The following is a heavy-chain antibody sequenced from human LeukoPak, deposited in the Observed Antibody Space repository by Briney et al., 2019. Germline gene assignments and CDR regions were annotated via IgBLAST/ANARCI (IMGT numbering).Heavy chain of an antibody. V-gene: IGHV3-23*01. J-gene: IGHJ4*02. CDR2: ISDSGGST. D-gene: IGHD5-12*01. Sequence: GGSLRLSCAASGFTFSSFAMYWARPAPGKRLEWVSCISDSGGSTYYADTVKGGLTISTDNSKNTLYLQLNSLRAEDTAVYFCATKRWLREDFFDYWGQGTLVTVSS. CDR3: ATKRWLREDFFDY. CDR1: GFTFSSFA.